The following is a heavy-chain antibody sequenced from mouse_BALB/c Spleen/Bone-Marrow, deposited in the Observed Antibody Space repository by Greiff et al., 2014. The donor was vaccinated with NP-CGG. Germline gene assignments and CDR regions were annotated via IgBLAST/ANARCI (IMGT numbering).Heavy chain of an antibody. V-gene: IGHV5-9-2*01. CDR2: ISGGGGYT. Sequence: EVQLQQSRINLLTCKRSLKLSCAASGFTFSDYGMSWNRQTPEKRLEWVATISGGGGYTFYADSVKGRFTFSREKDKNKLYLQLSSLRSEDADLYCCERHAYYDQTEVSFVNWGQGTLVTVSA. J-gene: IGHJ3*01. CDR3: ERHAYYDQTEVSFVN. D-gene: IGHD2-4*01. CDR1: GFTFSDYG.